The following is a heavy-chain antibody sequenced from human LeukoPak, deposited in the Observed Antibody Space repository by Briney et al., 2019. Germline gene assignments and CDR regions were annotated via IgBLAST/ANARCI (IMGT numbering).Heavy chain of an antibody. V-gene: IGHV1-2*02. CDR3: ACHYGDYEYFQH. CDR2: INPNSGGT. D-gene: IGHD4-17*01. J-gene: IGHJ1*01. Sequence: ASVKVSRKASGYIFTGYYMHWVRQAPGQGLEWMGWINPNSGGTNYAQKFQGRVTMTRDTSISTAYMELSRLRSDDTAVYYCACHYGDYEYFQHWGQGTLVTVSS. CDR1: GYIFTGYY.